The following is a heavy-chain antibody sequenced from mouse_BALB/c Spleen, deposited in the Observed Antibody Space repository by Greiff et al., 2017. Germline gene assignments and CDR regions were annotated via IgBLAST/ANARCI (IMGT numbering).Heavy chain of an antibody. D-gene: IGHD1-1*01. CDR1: GYSFTGYY. Sequence: VQLQQSGPELVKPGASVKISCKASGYSFTGYYMHWVKQSHVKSLEWIGRINPYNGATSYNQNFKDKASLTVDKSSSTAYMELHSLTSEDSAVYYCARGDYYGSSYAMDYWGQGTSVTVSS. CDR3: ARGDYYGSSYAMDY. CDR2: INPYNGAT. V-gene: IGHV1-31*01. J-gene: IGHJ4*01.